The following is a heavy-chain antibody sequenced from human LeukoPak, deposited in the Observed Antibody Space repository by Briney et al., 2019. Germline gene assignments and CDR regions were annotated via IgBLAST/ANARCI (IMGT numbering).Heavy chain of an antibody. D-gene: IGHD2-15*01. CDR3: ARVGPSGDFDY. Sequence: GGSLRLSCAASGFTFSSYDMRSVRHATGKGMGWGMSIGTAGDKYHPGAVNGRFTISRENAKKTVYLQMSSLRAGDTAVYYCARVGPSGDFDYWGQGTLVTVSS. J-gene: IGHJ4*02. CDR1: GFTFSSYD. V-gene: IGHV3-13*01. CDR2: IGTAGDK.